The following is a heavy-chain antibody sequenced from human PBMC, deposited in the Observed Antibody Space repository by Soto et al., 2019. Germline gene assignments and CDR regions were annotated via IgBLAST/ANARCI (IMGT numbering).Heavy chain of an antibody. J-gene: IGHJ4*02. CDR1: GGSISSYF. V-gene: IGHV4-59*01. D-gene: IGHD6-13*01. Sequence: PSETLSLTCTFSGGSISSYFYIWVRQPPGKGLEWIGSVYYTGTTDYNPSLKSRVTISVDTSKTQFSLNLRSVTAADTAVYYCARDLAAVPRAFDYWGRGTLVTVSS. CDR2: VYYTGTT. CDR3: ARDLAAVPRAFDY.